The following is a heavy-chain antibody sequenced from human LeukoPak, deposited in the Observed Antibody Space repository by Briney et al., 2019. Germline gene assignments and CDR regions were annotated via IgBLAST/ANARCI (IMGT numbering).Heavy chain of an antibody. CDR2: IYYSGNT. CDR1: GGSISNYY. CDR3: TRDYTSRWCYFDH. V-gene: IGHV4-59*01. Sequence: KPSETLSLTCTVSGGSISNYYWSWVRQPPGKGLEWIGYIYYSGNTNYNPSLKSRVTISLNTSKNQFSLKLTPVTAADTAVYYCTRDYTSRWCYFDHWGQGTLVTVSS. J-gene: IGHJ4*02. D-gene: IGHD6-19*01.